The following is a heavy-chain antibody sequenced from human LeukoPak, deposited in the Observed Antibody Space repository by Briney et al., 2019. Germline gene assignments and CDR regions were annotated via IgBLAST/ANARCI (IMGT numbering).Heavy chain of an antibody. J-gene: IGHJ4*02. CDR3: ASGYKTVSVFDH. CDR1: GYTFTTYY. D-gene: IGHD5-24*01. Sequence: ASVKVSCKASGYTFTTYYMHWVRQAPGQGLVWMGLINPSGGGTRYAQKFQGRVTMTRDTSTSTVYMELSSLRSEDAAVYYCASGYKTVSVFDHWGQGTLVTVSS. V-gene: IGHV1-46*01. CDR2: INPSGGGT.